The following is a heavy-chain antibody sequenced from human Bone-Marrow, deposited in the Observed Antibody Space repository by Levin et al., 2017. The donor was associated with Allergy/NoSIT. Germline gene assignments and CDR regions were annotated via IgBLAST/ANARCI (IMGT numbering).Heavy chain of an antibody. CDR1: GGSISSYY. CDR2: IYYSGST. V-gene: IGHV4-59*08. Sequence: SQTLSLTCTVSGGSISSYYWSWIRQPPGKGLEWIGYIYYSGSTNYNPSLKSRVTISVDTSKNQFSLKLSSVTAADTAVYYCAGRIAARLDYYGMDGWGQGTTVTVSS. J-gene: IGHJ6*02. CDR3: AGRIAARLDYYGMDG. D-gene: IGHD6-6*01.